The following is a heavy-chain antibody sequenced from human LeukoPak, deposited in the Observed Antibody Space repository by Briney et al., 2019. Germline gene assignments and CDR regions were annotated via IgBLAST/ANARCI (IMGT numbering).Heavy chain of an antibody. Sequence: ASVKVSCKASGYTFTGYYIHWVRQAPGQGLEWMGGIIPIFGTTKYAQKIQGRLTITADESTSTVYMELSSLRSEDTAIYYCARDQAVAGTTDAFEIWGQGTMVTVSS. V-gene: IGHV1-69*13. CDR1: GYTFTGYY. J-gene: IGHJ3*02. CDR3: ARDQAVAGTTDAFEI. CDR2: IIPIFGTT. D-gene: IGHD6-19*01.